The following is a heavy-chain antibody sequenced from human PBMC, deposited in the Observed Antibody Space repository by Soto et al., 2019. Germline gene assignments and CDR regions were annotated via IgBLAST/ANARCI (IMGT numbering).Heavy chain of an antibody. CDR1: GVSIRNNY. CDR2: VYSSGRT. V-gene: IGHV4-4*07. CDR3: ARREDTFDF. J-gene: IGHJ4*02. Sequence: QVQLQESGPGLVKPSETLSLTCAVSGVSIRNNYWTWIRQPAGKGLEWLGRVYSSGRTTYNPSLKSRLTMSVDTSKNQFSLHLTSVTAADTAVYYCARREDTFDFWGQGMLVTVSS.